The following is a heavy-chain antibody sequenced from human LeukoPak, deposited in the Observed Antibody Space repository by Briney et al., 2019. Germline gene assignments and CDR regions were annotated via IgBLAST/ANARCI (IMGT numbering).Heavy chain of an antibody. Sequence: GGSLRLSCAASGFTFSSYGMHWVRQAPGKGLEWVAVISYDGSNKYYADSVKGRFTISRDNSKNTLYLQMNGLRAEDTAVYYCAKDGSSGWSRMGSGIWYFDYWGQGTLVTVSS. D-gene: IGHD6-19*01. V-gene: IGHV3-30*18. J-gene: IGHJ4*02. CDR2: ISYDGSNK. CDR1: GFTFSSYG. CDR3: AKDGSSGWSRMGSGIWYFDY.